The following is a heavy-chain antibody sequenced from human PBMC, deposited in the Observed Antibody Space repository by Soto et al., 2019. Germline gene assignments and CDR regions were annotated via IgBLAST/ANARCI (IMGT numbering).Heavy chain of an antibody. V-gene: IGHV1-8*01. CDR2: MNPNSGNT. CDR1: GYTFTSYD. CDR3: ARAYYAFWSGGYYYYMEV. Sequence: ASVKVSCKASGYTFTSYDINWVRQATGQGLEWMGWMNPNSGNTGYAQKFQGRVTMTRNTSISTAYMELSSLRSEDTAVYYCARAYYAFWSGGYYYYMEVWGKGTTVTVSS. D-gene: IGHD3-3*01. J-gene: IGHJ6*03.